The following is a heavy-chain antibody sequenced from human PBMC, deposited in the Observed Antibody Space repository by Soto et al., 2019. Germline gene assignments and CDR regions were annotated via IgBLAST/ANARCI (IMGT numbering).Heavy chain of an antibody. CDR1: GFTFTRYS. Sequence: GGSLRLSCAASGFTFTRYSMNWVRQAPGKGLEWVSSISSTTNYIYYGDSMKGRFTISRDNAKNSLYLEMNSLRAEDTAVYYCAGESEALTSNFDYWGQGTLVTVSS. J-gene: IGHJ4*02. CDR3: AGESEALTSNFDY. V-gene: IGHV3-21*06. CDR2: ISSTTNYI.